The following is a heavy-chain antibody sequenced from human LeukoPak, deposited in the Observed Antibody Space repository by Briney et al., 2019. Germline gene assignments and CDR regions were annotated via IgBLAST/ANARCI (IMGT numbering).Heavy chain of an antibody. D-gene: IGHD2-15*01. CDR2: MSYSGST. CDR3: ARRACSGGSCPNDY. Sequence: SETLSLTCTVSGGSISSNYWSWIRQPPGKGLGWIGYMSYSGSTNYNPSLKSRVTISVDSSKNQFSLNLSSVTAADTAVYYCARRACSGGSCPNDYWGQGTLVTVST. CDR1: GGSISSNY. J-gene: IGHJ4*02. V-gene: IGHV4-59*01.